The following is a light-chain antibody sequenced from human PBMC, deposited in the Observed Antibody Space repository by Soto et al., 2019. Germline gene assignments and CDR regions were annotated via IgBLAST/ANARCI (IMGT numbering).Light chain of an antibody. CDR1: QSVSSY. CDR3: QQRSNWPPT. J-gene: IGKJ5*01. CDR2: DAS. V-gene: IGKV3-11*01. Sequence: EIVLTQSPATLSLSPGERATLSCRASQSVSSYLAWYQQKPGQAPRLLIYDASNRATGIPARFSGSGSGTDFTLTISSLEPEDFAFYYCQQRSNWPPTFGQGTRLEIE.